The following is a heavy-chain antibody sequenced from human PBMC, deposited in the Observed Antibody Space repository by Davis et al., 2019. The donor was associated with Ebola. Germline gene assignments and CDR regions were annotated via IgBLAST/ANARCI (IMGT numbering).Heavy chain of an antibody. V-gene: IGHV4-59*08. Sequence: SETLSLTCTVSGSSISSYYWSWIRQPPGKGLEWIGYIYYSGSTNYNPSLKSRVTISVDTSKNQFSLKLSSVTAADTAVYYCARLGARGYSWFDPWGQGTLVTVSS. CDR3: ARLGARGYSWFDP. D-gene: IGHD5-12*01. J-gene: IGHJ5*02. CDR1: GSSISSYY. CDR2: IYYSGST.